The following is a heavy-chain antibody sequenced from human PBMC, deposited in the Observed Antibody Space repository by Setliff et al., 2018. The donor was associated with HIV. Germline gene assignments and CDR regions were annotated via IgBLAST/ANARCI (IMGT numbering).Heavy chain of an antibody. Sequence: GASVKVSCKASGYTLTTYGISWVRQAPGQGLEWMGWINTETGNPTYAQGLTGQFVFSLDTSISTAYLQISSLKAEDTAVYYCARDQRLFYFDSWGQGTLVTSPQ. CDR2: INTETGNP. CDR1: GYTLTTYG. J-gene: IGHJ4*02. CDR3: ARDQRLFYFDS. V-gene: IGHV7-4-1*02.